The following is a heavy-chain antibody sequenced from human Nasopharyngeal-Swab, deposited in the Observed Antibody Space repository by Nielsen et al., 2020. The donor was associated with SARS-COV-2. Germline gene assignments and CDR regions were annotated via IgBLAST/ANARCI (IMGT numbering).Heavy chain of an antibody. CDR1: GFIFSASP. CDR2: IGDKDHNYAT. Sequence: ESPKISCAAPGFIFSASPIHWVRQASGKGLEWVGRIGDKDHNYATTYGASVQGRFTISRDDSKNTAFLQMDSLKTEDTALYYCTTDFYFDYWGQGTLVTVSS. V-gene: IGHV3-73*01. J-gene: IGHJ4*02. CDR3: TTDFYFDY.